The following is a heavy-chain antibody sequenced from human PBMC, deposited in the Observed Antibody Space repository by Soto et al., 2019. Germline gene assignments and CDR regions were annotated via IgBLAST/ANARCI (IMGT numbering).Heavy chain of an antibody. CDR2: IKQDGSKK. V-gene: IGHV3-7*01. D-gene: IGHD3-3*01. CDR1: GFTFSSYG. CDR3: ASDSQTTNSDYWSGYYDY. Sequence: GGSLRLSCAASGFTFSSYGMSWVRQAPGKGLEWVSNIKQDGSKKYYVDSVKGRFTISRDNAKNSLYLQMNSLRAEDTAVYYCASDSQTTNSDYWSGYYDYWGQGTLVTVSS. J-gene: IGHJ4*02.